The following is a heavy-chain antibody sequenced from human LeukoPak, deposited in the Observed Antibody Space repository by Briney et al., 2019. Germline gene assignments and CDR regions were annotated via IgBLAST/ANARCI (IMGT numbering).Heavy chain of an antibody. CDR1: GYSFTSYW. CDR3: ARQVVAARPHLPDY. V-gene: IGHV5-51*01. J-gene: IGHJ4*02. CDR2: IYPGDSDT. D-gene: IGHD6-6*01. Sequence: KHGESLKISCKGSGYSFTSYWIGWARQMPGKGLEWKGIIYPGDSDTRYSPSFQGQVTISADKSISTAYLQWSSLKASDTAMYYCARQVVAARPHLPDYWGQGTLVTVSS.